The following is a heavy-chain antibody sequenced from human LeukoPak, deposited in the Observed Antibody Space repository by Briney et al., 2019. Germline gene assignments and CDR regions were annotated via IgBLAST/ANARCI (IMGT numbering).Heavy chain of an antibody. Sequence: ASVTVSFKASGYTFTGYYMHWVRQAPGQGLEWMGWINPNSGGTNYAQKFQGRVTMTRDTSISTAYMELSRLRSDDTAVYYCARRSNGWGFTMTYDYWGQGTLVTVSS. CDR3: ARRSNGWGFTMTYDY. D-gene: IGHD3-22*01. V-gene: IGHV1-2*02. J-gene: IGHJ4*02. CDR2: INPNSGGT. CDR1: GYTFTGYY.